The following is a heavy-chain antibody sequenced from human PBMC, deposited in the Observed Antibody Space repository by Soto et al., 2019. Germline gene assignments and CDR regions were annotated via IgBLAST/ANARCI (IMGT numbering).Heavy chain of an antibody. J-gene: IGHJ4*02. V-gene: IGHV1-58*01. Sequence: QMQLVQSGPEVKKHGTSVKVSCKASGFTVTSSAAHWVRQAREQRLEWIGWIVVGSGNTNYAQKFQERDTITRDMSTSTAYMELSSLRSEDTAVYYCAADRGTAMTNGDYWGQGTLVTVSS. CDR2: IVVGSGNT. CDR1: GFTVTSSA. D-gene: IGHD5-18*01. CDR3: AADRGTAMTNGDY.